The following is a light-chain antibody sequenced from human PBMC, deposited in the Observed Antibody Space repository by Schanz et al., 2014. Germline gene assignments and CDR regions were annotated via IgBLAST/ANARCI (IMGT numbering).Light chain of an antibody. V-gene: IGKV3D-20*02. Sequence: EIVLTQSPGTLSLSPGDRASLSCRASQTVSSSYLAWYQQKPGQAPRLLIYDASNRATGIPARFSGSGSGTDFTLTISSLQPEDFATYYCQQSYSTPYMYTFGQGTKLEIK. J-gene: IGKJ2*01. CDR1: QTVSSSY. CDR3: QQSYSTPYMYT. CDR2: DAS.